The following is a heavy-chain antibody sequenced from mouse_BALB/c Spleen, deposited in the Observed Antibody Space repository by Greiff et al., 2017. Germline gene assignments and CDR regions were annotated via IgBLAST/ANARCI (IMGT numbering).Heavy chain of an antibody. Sequence: VQLQQSGPELVKPGASVKMSCKASGYTFTSYVMHWVKQKPGQGLEWIGYINPYNDGTKYNEKFKGKATLTVDKSSSTAYMQLSSPTSEDSAVYYCTTSYYGNYDYAMDYWGQGTSVTVSS. CDR1: GYTFTSYV. CDR3: TTSYYGNYDYAMDY. V-gene: IGHV1-14*01. CDR2: INPYNDGT. D-gene: IGHD2-10*01. J-gene: IGHJ4*01.